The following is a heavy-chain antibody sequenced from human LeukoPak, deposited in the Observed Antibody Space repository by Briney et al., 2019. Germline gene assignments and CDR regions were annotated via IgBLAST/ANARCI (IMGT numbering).Heavy chain of an antibody. CDR2: INPSGGST. CDR3: ARDNSVEDTAWWFDP. D-gene: IGHD4-23*01. V-gene: IGHV1-46*01. Sequence: ASVKVSCKASGYTFTSYYMHWVRQAPGQGLEWMGIINPSGGSTSYAQKFQGRVTMTRDMSTSTDYMELSSLRSEDSAVYYCARDNSVEDTAWWFDPWGQGTLVTVSS. J-gene: IGHJ5*02. CDR1: GYTFTSYY.